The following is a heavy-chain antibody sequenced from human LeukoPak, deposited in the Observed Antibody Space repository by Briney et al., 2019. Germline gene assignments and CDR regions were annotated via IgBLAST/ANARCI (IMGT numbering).Heavy chain of an antibody. CDR1: GFTFSSYW. CDR3: ARDRYPAAREFDY. Sequence: PGGSLRLSCAASGFTFSSYWMHWVRQAPGKGLVWVSRINTDGSDTSYADSVKGRFTISRDNAKNTLYLQMNNLRAEDTAMYYCARDRYPAAREFDYWGQGTLVTVSS. J-gene: IGHJ4*02. CDR2: INTDGSDT. V-gene: IGHV3-74*01. D-gene: IGHD2-2*01.